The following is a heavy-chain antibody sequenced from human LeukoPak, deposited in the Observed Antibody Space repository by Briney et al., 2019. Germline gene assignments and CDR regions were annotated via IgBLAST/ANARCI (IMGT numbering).Heavy chain of an antibody. CDR1: GFTFSSYW. J-gene: IGHJ4*02. D-gene: IGHD5-18*01. CDR3: AKDLLRGYSYGLIDY. Sequence: PGGSLRLSCAASGFTFSSYWMSWVRQAPGKGLEWVANIKQDGSEKYYVDSVKGRFTISRDNAKNSLYLQMNSLRAEDTAVYYCAKDLLRGYSYGLIDYWGQGTLVTVSS. CDR2: IKQDGSEK. V-gene: IGHV3-7*01.